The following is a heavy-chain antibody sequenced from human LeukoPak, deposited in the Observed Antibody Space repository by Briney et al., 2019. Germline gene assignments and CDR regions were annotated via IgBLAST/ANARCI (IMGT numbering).Heavy chain of an antibody. V-gene: IGHV4-39*07. CDR1: GGSISSSSYY. D-gene: IGHD2/OR15-2a*01. Sequence: SETLSLTCTVPGGSISSSSYYWGWIRQPPGKGLEWIGSIYYSGSTYYNPSLKSRVTISVDTSKNQFSLKLSSVTAADTAVYYCARDSIGPRWFDPWGQGTLVTVSS. J-gene: IGHJ5*02. CDR2: IYYSGST. CDR3: ARDSIGPRWFDP.